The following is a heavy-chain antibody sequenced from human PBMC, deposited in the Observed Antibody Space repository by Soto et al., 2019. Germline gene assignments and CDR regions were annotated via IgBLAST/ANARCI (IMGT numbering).Heavy chain of an antibody. Sequence: GGSLRLSCAASGFTFSSYWMSWVRQAPGKGLEWVANIKQDGSEKYYVDSVKGRFTISRDNAKNSLYLQMNSLRAEDTAVYYCARDYCSSTSCYGRGYSYYYYGMDVWGQGTTVTVSS. D-gene: IGHD2-2*01. J-gene: IGHJ6*02. CDR1: GFTFSSYW. CDR2: IKQDGSEK. CDR3: ARDYCSSTSCYGRGYSYYYYGMDV. V-gene: IGHV3-7*03.